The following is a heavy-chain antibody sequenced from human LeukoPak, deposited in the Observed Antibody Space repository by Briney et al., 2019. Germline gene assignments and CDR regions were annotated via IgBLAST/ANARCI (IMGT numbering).Heavy chain of an antibody. Sequence: PGGSLRLSCAAYGFTVSSNYMSWVRQPPGKGLEWVSVIYSGGTTFYADSVKGRFTISRDNSKNTLYLQMNSLRADDTAVYYCAKLKGWYGEGYFDYWGQGTVVTVSS. CDR2: IYSGGTT. J-gene: IGHJ4*02. CDR3: AKLKGWYGEGYFDY. CDR1: GFTVSSNY. D-gene: IGHD3-10*01. V-gene: IGHV3-53*01.